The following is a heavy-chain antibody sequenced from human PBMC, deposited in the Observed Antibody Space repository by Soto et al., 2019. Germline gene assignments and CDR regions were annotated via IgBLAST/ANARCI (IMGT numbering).Heavy chain of an antibody. CDR2: INPSGGST. J-gene: IGHJ4*02. CDR3: ARGGTHDYGGNSIGY. CDR1: GYTFTSYY. D-gene: IGHD4-17*01. Sequence: ASVKVSCKASGYTFTSYYMHWVRQAPGQGLEWVGIINPSGGSTSYAQKFQGRVTMTRDTSTSTVYMELSSLRSEDTAVYYCARGGTHDYGGNSIGYWGQGTLVTVSS. V-gene: IGHV1-46*01.